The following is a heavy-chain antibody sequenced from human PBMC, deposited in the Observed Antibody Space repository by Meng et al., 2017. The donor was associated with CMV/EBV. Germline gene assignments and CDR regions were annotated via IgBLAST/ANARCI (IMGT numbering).Heavy chain of an antibody. CDR2: IYYSGST. V-gene: IGHV4-59*01. CDR1: GGSISSYY. D-gene: IGHD6-13*01. CDR3: AGGLYSSSWTWFDP. J-gene: IGHJ5*02. Sequence: SETLSLTCTVSGGSISSYYWSWIRQPPGKGLEWIGYIYYSGSTNYNPSLKSRVTISVDTSKNQFSLKLSSVTAADTAVYYCAGGLYSSSWTWFDPWGQGTLVTVSS.